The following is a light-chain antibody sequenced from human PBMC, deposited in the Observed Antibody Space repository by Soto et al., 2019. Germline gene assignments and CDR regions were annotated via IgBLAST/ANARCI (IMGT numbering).Light chain of an antibody. J-gene: IGKJ5*01. CDR1: QSVWSY. Sequence: EIVLTQSPATLSLSPGERATLSCRASQSVWSYLAWYQQKPGQAPRLLIYDASKRATGIPARFSGSGSGTDFTLTVSSLEPEDFAVYFCQQRSDWPITFGQGTRLEIK. CDR2: DAS. V-gene: IGKV3-11*01. CDR3: QQRSDWPIT.